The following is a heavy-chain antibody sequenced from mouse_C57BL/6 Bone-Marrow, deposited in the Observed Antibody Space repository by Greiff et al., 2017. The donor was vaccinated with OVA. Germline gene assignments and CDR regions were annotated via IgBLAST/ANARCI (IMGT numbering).Heavy chain of an antibody. J-gene: IGHJ3*01. CDR3: ARYPLPYDYVAWFAY. D-gene: IGHD2-4*01. CDR1: GFTFTDYY. Sequence: EVKLMESGGGLVQPGGSLSLSCAASGFTFTDYYMSWVRQPPGKALEWLGFIRNKANGYTTEYSASVKGRFTISRDNSQSILYLQMNALRAEDSATYYCARYPLPYDYVAWFAYWGQGTLVTVSA. CDR2: IRNKANGYTT. V-gene: IGHV7-3*01.